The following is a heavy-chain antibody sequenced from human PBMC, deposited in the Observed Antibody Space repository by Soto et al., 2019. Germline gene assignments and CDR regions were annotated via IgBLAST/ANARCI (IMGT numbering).Heavy chain of an antibody. Sequence: QVQLVQSGAEVKKPGASVKVSCKASGYTFTSYGISWVRQAPGQGLEWMGWISAYNGNTNYAQKLQGRVTMTTDTTTRTAYMELRSLRSDDTAVYYCARYSSSSLTYYFYGMDVWGQGTTVTVSS. CDR2: ISAYNGNT. CDR1: GYTFTSYG. CDR3: ARYSSSSLTYYFYGMDV. D-gene: IGHD6-6*01. V-gene: IGHV1-18*04. J-gene: IGHJ6*02.